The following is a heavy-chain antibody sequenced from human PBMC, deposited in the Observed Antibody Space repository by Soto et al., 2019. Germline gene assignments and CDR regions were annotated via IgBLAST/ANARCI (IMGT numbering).Heavy chain of an antibody. D-gene: IGHD5-18*01. V-gene: IGHV3-11*06. J-gene: IGHJ4*02. CDR2: ISSSSSYT. CDR1: GFTFSDYY. Sequence: PGGSLRLSCAASGFTFSDYYMSWIRQAPGKGLEWVSYISSSSSYTNYADSVKGRFTISRDNAKNSLYLQMNSLRAEDTAVYYCAREYGGYSYGYDYWGQGTLVTVSS. CDR3: AREYGGYSYGYDY.